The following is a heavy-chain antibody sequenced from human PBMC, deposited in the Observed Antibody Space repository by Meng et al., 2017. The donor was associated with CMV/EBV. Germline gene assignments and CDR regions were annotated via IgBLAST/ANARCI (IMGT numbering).Heavy chain of an antibody. J-gene: IGHJ4*02. CDR2: INQDGSEK. D-gene: IGHD6-6*01. CDR3: ARDGYSSSWHY. V-gene: IGHV3-7*01. Sequence: GESLKISCAASGFTFSSYWMSWVRQAPGKGLEWVTNINQDGSEKYYVDSVKGRFTISRDNAKNSLYLQMNSLRAEDTAVYYCARDGYSSSWHYWGQGTLVTVSS. CDR1: GFTFSSYW.